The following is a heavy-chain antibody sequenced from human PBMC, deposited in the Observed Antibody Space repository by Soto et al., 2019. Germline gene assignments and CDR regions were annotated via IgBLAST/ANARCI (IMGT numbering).Heavy chain of an antibody. D-gene: IGHD2-2*01. J-gene: IGHJ5*02. CDR3: ARGLRRQLLNWFDP. CDR1: GGSISSYY. V-gene: IGHV4-59*01. CDR2: IYYIGGT. Sequence: SETLSLTCTVSGGSISSYYWSWIRQPPGKGLEWIGYIYYIGGTNYNPSLKSRVTISVDTSKNQFSLKLSSVTAADTAVYYCARGLRRQLLNWFDPWGQGTLVTVSS.